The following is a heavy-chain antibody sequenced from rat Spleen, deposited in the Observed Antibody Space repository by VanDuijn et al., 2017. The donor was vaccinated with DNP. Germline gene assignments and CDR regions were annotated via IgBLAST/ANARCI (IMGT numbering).Heavy chain of an antibody. CDR1: GYTFSDYN. V-gene: IGHV5-7*01. CDR2: ISYDGTNT. CDR3: AKPDY. Sequence: EVQVVESGGGLVQPGRSLKLSCSASGYTFSDYNMAWVRQAPKRGLEWVATISYDGTNTNYRDSVKGRFTISRDNARSTLYLQMDSLRSEDTATYYCAKPDYWGQGVMVTVSS. J-gene: IGHJ2*01.